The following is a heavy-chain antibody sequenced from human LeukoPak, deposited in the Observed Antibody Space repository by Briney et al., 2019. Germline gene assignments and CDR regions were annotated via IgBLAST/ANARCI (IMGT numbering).Heavy chain of an antibody. J-gene: IGHJ4*02. CDR2: INPNSGGT. Sequence: GASVKVSFKASGYTFTVYYMHWVRQAPGQGLEWMGWINPNSGGTNYAQKFQGRVTMTRDTSISTAYMELSRLRSDDTAVYYCARGSGSYYYDSSGYCGYWGQGTLVTVSS. CDR3: ARGSGSYYYDSSGYCGY. CDR1: GYTFTVYY. V-gene: IGHV1-2*02. D-gene: IGHD3-22*01.